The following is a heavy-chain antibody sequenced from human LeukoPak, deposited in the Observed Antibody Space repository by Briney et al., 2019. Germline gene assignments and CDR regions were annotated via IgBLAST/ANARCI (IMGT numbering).Heavy chain of an antibody. CDR2: INDSGST. V-gene: IGHV4-34*01. CDR3: ARGLWFGESRPYYYDY. J-gene: IGHJ4*02. Sequence: SETLSLTCAVYGVSFSGYYWSWLRQPPGKGLEWIGEINDSGSTNYNPSLRSRVTISVDTSMNQFSLKMRSVTAADTADYYCARGLWFGESRPYYYDYWGQGNLVTVST. D-gene: IGHD3-10*01. CDR1: GVSFSGYY.